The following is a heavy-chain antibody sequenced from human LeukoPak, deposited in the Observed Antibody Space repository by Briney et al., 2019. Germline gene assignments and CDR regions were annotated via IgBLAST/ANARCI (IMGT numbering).Heavy chain of an antibody. CDR3: ARDLIRGGYYYDSSGYYGQDY. CDR2: IKQDGSEK. J-gene: IGHJ4*02. CDR1: GFTFSSYW. Sequence: PGGSLRLSCATSGFTFSSYWMTWVRQAPGKGLEGVANIKQDGSEKSYVDSVKGRFTISRDNAKNSLSLQMNSLRAEDTAVYYCARDLIRGGYYYDSSGYYGQDYWGQGTLVTVSS. D-gene: IGHD3-22*01. V-gene: IGHV3-7*01.